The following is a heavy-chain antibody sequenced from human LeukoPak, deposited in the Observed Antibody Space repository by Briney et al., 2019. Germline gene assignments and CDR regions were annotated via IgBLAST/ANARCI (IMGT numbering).Heavy chain of an antibody. CDR2: ISISSSSYM. CDR3: ARASGWYERGPDYYYYYMDV. J-gene: IGHJ6*03. Sequence: GGSLRLSCEASGFTFSSYSMNWVRQAPGKGLEWVSSISISSSSYMHYADSVKGRFTISRENAKTSLFLQMNSLRAEDTAVYYCARASGWYERGPDYYYYYMDVWGKGTTVTVSS. V-gene: IGHV3-21*06. CDR1: GFTFSSYS. D-gene: IGHD6-19*01.